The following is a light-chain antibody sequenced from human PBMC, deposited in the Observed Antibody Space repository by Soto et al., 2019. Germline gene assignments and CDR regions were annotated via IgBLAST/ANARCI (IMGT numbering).Light chain of an antibody. CDR2: AAS. J-gene: IGKJ1*01. CDR3: QQYYSYSWT. Sequence: AIRMTQSPSSFSASTGNRVTITCRASQGISSYLAWYQQKPGKAPKVLIYAASTLQSGVPSRFSGSGSGTDCTLTISCLQSEDVATYYCQQYYSYSWTFSQGTKVDI. CDR1: QGISSY. V-gene: IGKV1-8*01.